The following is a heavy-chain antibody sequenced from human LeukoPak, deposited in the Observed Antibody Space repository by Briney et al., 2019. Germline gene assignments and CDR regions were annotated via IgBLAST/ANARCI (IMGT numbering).Heavy chain of an antibody. CDR2: INPSGGST. V-gene: IGHV1-46*01. CDR1: GGTFSSYA. D-gene: IGHD6-19*01. CDR3: ASSLGPHSGWYDY. Sequence: GASVKVSCKASGGTFSSYAISWVRQAPGQGLEWMGIINPSGGSTSYAQKFQGRVTMTRDTSTSTVYMELSSLRSEDTAVYYCASSLGPHSGWYDYWGQGTLVTVSS. J-gene: IGHJ4*02.